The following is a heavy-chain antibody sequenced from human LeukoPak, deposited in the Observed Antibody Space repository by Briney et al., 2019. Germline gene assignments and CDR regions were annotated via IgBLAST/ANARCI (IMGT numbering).Heavy chain of an antibody. CDR3: ARGGEQWLVEGAFDF. Sequence: PETLSLTCTVSAGSLSSYYWSGIRQSAGKGLEWIGHINPSGITNYTPSLKSRVTMSIDTSKSQFSLKLNSVTAANTAVYYCARGGEQWLVEGAFDFWGQGTMVTVSS. CDR1: AGSLSSYY. J-gene: IGHJ3*01. D-gene: IGHD6-19*01. V-gene: IGHV4-4*07. CDR2: INPSGIT.